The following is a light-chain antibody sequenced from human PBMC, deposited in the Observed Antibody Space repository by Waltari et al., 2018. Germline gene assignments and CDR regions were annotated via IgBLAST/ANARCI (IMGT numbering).Light chain of an antibody. CDR3: QQVDSFPRT. V-gene: IGKV1-12*01. J-gene: IGKJ1*01. CDR2: DAS. Sequence: DIQMTQSPSSVSASVGDRVTLTCRASQGISSRLALYQQKPGKAPKLLIYDASSLHSGVPSRFSGSGSVTEFTLTISSLQPEDFATYYCQQVDSFPRTFGQGTKVEVK. CDR1: QGISSR.